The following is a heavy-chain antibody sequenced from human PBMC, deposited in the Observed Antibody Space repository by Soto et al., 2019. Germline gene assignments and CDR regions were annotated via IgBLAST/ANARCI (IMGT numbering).Heavy chain of an antibody. CDR2: IYDDGSA. CDR1: GGSISSSY. D-gene: IGHD2-15*01. CDR3: ARDKYCTGGSCRKNSFDP. V-gene: IGHV4-59*01. Sequence: SETLSLTCTVSGGSISSSYWSWIRQPPGKGLEWLAYIYDDGSANYNPSLKSRATISLDMSKNQFSLKLTSVTAADTAVYYCARDKYCTGGSCRKNSFDPWGQANLVTGSS. J-gene: IGHJ5*02.